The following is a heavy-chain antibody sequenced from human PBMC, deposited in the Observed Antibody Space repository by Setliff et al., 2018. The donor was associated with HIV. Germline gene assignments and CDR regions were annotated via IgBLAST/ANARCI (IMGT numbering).Heavy chain of an antibody. CDR1: GYTFISYD. CDR3: ARGSGSYYRDLDY. CDR2: ISAYNGNT. D-gene: IGHD1-26*01. J-gene: IGHJ4*02. Sequence: ASVKVSCKASGYTFISYDINWVRQAPGQGLEWMGWISAYNGNTRYAQKLQGRVTMTTDASTSTAYMELRSLRSDDTAVYYCARGSGSYYRDLDYWGQGTLVTVSS. V-gene: IGHV1-18*01.